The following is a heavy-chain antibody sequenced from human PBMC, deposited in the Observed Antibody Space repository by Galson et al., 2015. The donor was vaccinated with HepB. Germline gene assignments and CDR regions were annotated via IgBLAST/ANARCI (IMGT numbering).Heavy chain of an antibody. J-gene: IGHJ6*02. CDR1: GYTFTSNG. D-gene: IGHD6-19*01. CDR2: ISPHNGNT. V-gene: IGHV1-18*04. Sequence: SVKVSCKGSGYTFTSNGISWVRQAPGQGLEWMGWISPHNGNTNYAQKFLGRVTMTTDASTSTADMELRSLRSDDTAVYYCATDPGYSSGWYPLYGMDVWGQGTTVTVSS. CDR3: ATDPGYSSGWYPLYGMDV.